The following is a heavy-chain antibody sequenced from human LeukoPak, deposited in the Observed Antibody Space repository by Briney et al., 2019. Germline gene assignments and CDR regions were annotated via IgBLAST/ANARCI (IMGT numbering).Heavy chain of an antibody. CDR2: ISSSGSTI. Sequence: GGSLRLSCAASGFTFSSYEMNWVRQAPGKGLEWVSYISSSGSTIYYADSVKGRFTISRDNAKNSLYLQMNSLRAEDTAVYYCARDRFGYEMLHYYGMDVWGQGTTVTVSS. CDR3: ARDRFGYEMLHYYGMDV. CDR1: GFTFSSYE. V-gene: IGHV3-48*03. J-gene: IGHJ6*02. D-gene: IGHD5-12*01.